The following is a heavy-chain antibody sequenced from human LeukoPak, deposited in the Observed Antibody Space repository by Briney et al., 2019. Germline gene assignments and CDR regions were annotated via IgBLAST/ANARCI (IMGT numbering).Heavy chain of an antibody. CDR1: GFTFSDYY. CDR3: ARADCSSTSRYELDY. CDR2: ISSSDSTI. Sequence: GGSLRLSCAGSGFTFSDYYMSWIRQAPGKGLEWVSYISSSDSTIYHTDSVKGRFTISRDNAKNSLYLQMNSLRADDTAVYYCARADCSSTSRYELDYWGQGTLVTVSS. D-gene: IGHD2-2*01. V-gene: IGHV3-11*04. J-gene: IGHJ4*02.